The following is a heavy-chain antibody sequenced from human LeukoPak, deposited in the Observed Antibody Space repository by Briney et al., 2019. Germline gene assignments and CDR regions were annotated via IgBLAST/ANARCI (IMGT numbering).Heavy chain of an antibody. V-gene: IGHV3-15*01. CDR2: IKSKTDGGTT. CDR1: GFTFSNAW. D-gene: IGHD3-10*01. CDR3: TTQQRGGSGRRSDY. J-gene: IGHJ4*02. Sequence: SGGSLRLSCAASGFTFSNAWMSWVRQAPGKGLEWVGRIKSKTDGGTTDYAAPVKGRFTISRDDSKNTLYLQMNSLKTEDTAVYYCTTQQRGGSGRRSDYWGQGTLVTVSS.